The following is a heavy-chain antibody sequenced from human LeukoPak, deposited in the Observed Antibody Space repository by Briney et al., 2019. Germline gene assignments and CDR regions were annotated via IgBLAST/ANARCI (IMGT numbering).Heavy chain of an antibody. D-gene: IGHD2-15*01. J-gene: IGHJ6*03. V-gene: IGHV1-46*01. CDR3: ARDGGEYYYYYYMDV. CDR1: GYTFTSYD. Sequence: ASVKVSCKASGYTFTSYDINWVRQAPGQGLEWMGIINPSGGSTSYAQKFQGRVTVTRDMSTSTVYMELSSLRSEDTAVYYCARDGGEYYYYYYMDVWGKGTTVTVSS. CDR2: INPSGGST.